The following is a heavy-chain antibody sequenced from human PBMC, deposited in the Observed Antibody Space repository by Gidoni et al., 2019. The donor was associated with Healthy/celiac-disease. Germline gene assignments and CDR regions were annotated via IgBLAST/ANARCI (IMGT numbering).Heavy chain of an antibody. V-gene: IGHV1-69*01. D-gene: IGHD3-22*01. J-gene: IGHJ4*02. CDR1: GGPFSRYA. CDR3: ARYDSSGYYFDY. CDR2: IIPIFGTA. Sequence: QVQLVQSGAEVKKPGSSVKVSCKASGGPFSRYAISWVRQAPGQGLEWMGGIIPIFGTANYAQKFQGRVTITADESTSTAYMELSSLRSEDTAVYYCARYDSSGYYFDYWGQGTLVTVSS.